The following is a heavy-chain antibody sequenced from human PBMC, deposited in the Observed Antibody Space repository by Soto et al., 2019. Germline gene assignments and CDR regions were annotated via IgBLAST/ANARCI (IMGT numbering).Heavy chain of an antibody. CDR1: GGSVSSRSHF. J-gene: IGHJ5*02. D-gene: IGHD5-12*01. CDR3: ARYDAESGSNKLDP. Sequence: QVQLQESGPGVVKPSDTLSVTCTVSGGSVSSRSHFWSWIRQPPGGGLQWIGYIYYTGNTNYSPSRKSRATLSVDTSRNQFSLRLTSVTAADTAIYYCARYDAESGSNKLDPWGQGTLDTVSS. V-gene: IGHV4-61*01. CDR2: IYYTGNT.